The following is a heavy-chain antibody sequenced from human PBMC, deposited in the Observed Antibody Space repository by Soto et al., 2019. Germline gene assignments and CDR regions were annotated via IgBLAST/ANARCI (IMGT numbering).Heavy chain of an antibody. J-gene: IGHJ4*02. D-gene: IGHD3-10*01. CDR1: GFTFSNAW. V-gene: IGHV3-15*07. CDR2: IKSKTDGGTT. CDR3: TTSSVLLWFGELMGYFDY. Sequence: TGGSLRLSCAASGFTFSNAWMNLVRQAQGKGLEWVGRIKSKTDGGTTDYAAPVKGRFTISRDDSKNTLYLQMNSLKTEDTAVYYCTTSSVLLWFGELMGYFDYWGQGTLVTVSS.